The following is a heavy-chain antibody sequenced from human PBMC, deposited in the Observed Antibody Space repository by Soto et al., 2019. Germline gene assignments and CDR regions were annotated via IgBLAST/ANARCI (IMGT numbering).Heavy chain of an antibody. CDR1: GGSILSVY. CDR2: LDSGGSS. J-gene: IGHJ5*02. CDR3: ARLRPDTLCRDFNCPNWVDP. V-gene: IGHV4-59*03. D-gene: IGHD2-15*01. Sequence: SETLSPICTVSGGSILSVYWSWIRQPPGKGLEVIAYLDSGGSSVHNPSLKSRLSVSLDTTTNQVSLTLTSVTAADTAVYFGARLRPDTLCRDFNCPNWVDPWGQGTLVTGSA.